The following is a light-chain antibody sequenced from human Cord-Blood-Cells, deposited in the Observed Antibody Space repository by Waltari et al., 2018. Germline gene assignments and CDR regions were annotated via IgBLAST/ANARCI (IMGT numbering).Light chain of an antibody. V-gene: IGLV5-39*01. CDR2: YKSDSDK. J-gene: IGLJ3*02. Sequence: QPVLTQPTSLSASPGASARFTCTLRSGINVGTYRIYWYQQKPGILPRYLLRYKSDSDKQQGSGVPIRFSGSKDASTNAGLLLISGLQSEDEADYYCAIWYSSTWVFGGGTKLTVL. CDR3: AIWYSSTWV. CDR1: SGINVGTYR.